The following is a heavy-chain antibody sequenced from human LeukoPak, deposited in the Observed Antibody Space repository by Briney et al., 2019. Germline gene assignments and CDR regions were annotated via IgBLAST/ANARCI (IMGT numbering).Heavy chain of an antibody. D-gene: IGHD6-19*01. CDR1: GFTFDDSA. V-gene: IGHV3-43*02. CDR2: ISGDGGRT. Sequence: GGSLRLSCAASGFTFDDSAMHWVRQTPGKGLEWVSLISGDGGRTYYAGSMKGRFTISRDNSKNSLYLQMNSLRTEDTAVYYCAKDGAYRSGWYSGFDYWGQGTLVTVSS. J-gene: IGHJ4*02. CDR3: AKDGAYRSGWYSGFDY.